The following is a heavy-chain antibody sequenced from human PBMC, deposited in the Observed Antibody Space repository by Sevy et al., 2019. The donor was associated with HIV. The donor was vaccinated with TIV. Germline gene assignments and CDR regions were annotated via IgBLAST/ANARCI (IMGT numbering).Heavy chain of an antibody. Sequence: GAVKVSCKAAGYNFTSYYIHWVRQAPGQGLEWMGIITPSGHTTTYSQKFQGRVTMTSDTSTSTVYMELSSLRYDDTAMYYCTRVRSFGFEYWGQGTLVYVSS. CDR1: GYNFTSYY. V-gene: IGHV1-46*01. J-gene: IGHJ4*02. D-gene: IGHD3-16*01. CDR2: ITPSGHTT. CDR3: TRVRSFGFEY.